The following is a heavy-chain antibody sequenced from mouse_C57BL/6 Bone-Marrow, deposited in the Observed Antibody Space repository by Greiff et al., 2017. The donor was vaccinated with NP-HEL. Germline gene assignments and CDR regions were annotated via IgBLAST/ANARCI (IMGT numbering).Heavy chain of an antibody. CDR1: GFTFSSYA. CDR2: ISSGGDYL. CDR3: TRAVYYDYDGGYYAMDY. J-gene: IGHJ4*01. Sequence: EVKVVESGEGLVKPGGSLKLSCAASGFTFSSYAMSWVRQTPEKRLEWVAYISSGGDYLYSADTVKGRFTISRDNARNTLYLQMSSLKSEDTAMYYCTRAVYYDYDGGYYAMDYWGQGTSVTVSS. V-gene: IGHV5-9-1*02. D-gene: IGHD2-4*01.